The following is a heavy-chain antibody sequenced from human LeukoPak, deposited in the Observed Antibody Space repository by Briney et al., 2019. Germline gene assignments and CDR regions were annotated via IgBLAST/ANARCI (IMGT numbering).Heavy chain of an antibody. CDR1: GGSFSGYY. CDR3: ARGLFDYVWGSYRYYYHYMDV. V-gene: IGHV4-34*01. J-gene: IGHJ6*03. CDR2: INHSGRT. Sequence: SETLSLTCAVYGGSFSGYYWSWIRQPPPKGLEWIGEINHSGRTNYNPSLTSRVTISVDTSKNQFSLKLSSVTAADTAVYYCARGLFDYVWGSYRYYYHYMDVWGKGTTVTVSS. D-gene: IGHD3-16*02.